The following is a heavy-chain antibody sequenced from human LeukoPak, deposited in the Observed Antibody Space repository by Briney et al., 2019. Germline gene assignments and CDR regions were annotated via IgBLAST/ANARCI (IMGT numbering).Heavy chain of an antibody. CDR2: ISYDGSNK. CDR3: ARDEAGPIILVAAPDY. D-gene: IGHD2-15*01. V-gene: IGHV3-30*04. J-gene: IGHJ4*02. CDR1: GFTFSSYA. Sequence: PGGSLRLSCAASGFTFSSYAMHWVRQAPGKGLERVAVISYDGSNKYYADSVKGRFTISRDNSKNTLYLQMNSLRAEDTAVYYCARDEAGPIILVAAPDYWGQGTLVTVSS.